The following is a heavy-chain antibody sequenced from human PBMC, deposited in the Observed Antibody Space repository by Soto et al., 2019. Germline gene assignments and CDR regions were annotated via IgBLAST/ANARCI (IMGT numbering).Heavy chain of an antibody. Sequence: SGPTLVNPTETLTLTCTVSGFSLSNARMGVSWIRQPPGKAPEWLAHIFSNDEKSYSTSLKSRLTISKDTSKSQVVLTMTNMDPVDTATYYCARSLVRGVIIDMNWFDPWGQGTLVTVSS. CDR2: IFSNDEK. CDR3: ARSLVRGVIIDMNWFDP. J-gene: IGHJ5*02. V-gene: IGHV2-26*01. D-gene: IGHD3-10*01. CDR1: GFSLSNARMG.